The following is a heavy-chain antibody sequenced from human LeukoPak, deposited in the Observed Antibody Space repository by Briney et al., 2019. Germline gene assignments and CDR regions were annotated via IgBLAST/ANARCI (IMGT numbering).Heavy chain of an antibody. Sequence: SVTLSLTCTVSGGSISSYYWSWIRQPAGKGLGWIGRIYTSGSTNYNPSLKSRVTMSVDTSKNQFSLKLSSVTAADTAVYYCARDVRRFSGSYYYYYYYYMDVWGKGTTVTVSS. CDR3: ARDVRRFSGSYYYYYYYYMDV. V-gene: IGHV4-4*07. CDR1: GGSISSYY. CDR2: IYTSGST. J-gene: IGHJ6*03. D-gene: IGHD1-26*01.